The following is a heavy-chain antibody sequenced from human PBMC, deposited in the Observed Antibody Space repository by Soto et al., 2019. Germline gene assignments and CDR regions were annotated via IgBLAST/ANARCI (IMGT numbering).Heavy chain of an antibody. CDR3: VKMGLVDCSGGSCYRANWFDP. CDR2: ISSNGGST. J-gene: IGHJ5*02. V-gene: IGHV3-64D*06. D-gene: IGHD2-15*01. CDR1: GFTFSSYA. Sequence: GGSLRLSCSASGFTFSSYAMHWVRQAPGKGLEYVSAISSNGGSTYYADSVKGRFTISRDNSKNTLYLQMSSLRAEDTAVYYCVKMGLVDCSGGSCYRANWFDPWGQGTLVTVSS.